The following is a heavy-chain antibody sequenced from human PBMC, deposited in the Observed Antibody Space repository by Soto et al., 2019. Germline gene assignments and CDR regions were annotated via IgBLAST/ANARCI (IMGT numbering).Heavy chain of an antibody. CDR1: VLTFISYW. V-gene: IGHV3-7*01. CDR2: IKPDGSQK. J-gene: IGHJ4*02. D-gene: IGHD6-25*01. CDR3: MTSGGY. Sequence: PGGSLRLSCEFSVLTFISYWMNWVRQAPGKGLEWVANIKPDGSQKNYVDSVRSRFTISRDNARSSVSLQMNSLRGDDTALYYCMTSGGYWGQGTLVTV.